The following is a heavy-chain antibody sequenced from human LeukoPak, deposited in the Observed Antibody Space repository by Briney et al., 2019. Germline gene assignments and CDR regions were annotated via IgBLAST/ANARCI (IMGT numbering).Heavy chain of an antibody. V-gene: IGHV4-34*12. Sequence: SETLSLTCAVYNGSFSGFYCNWIRQSLGKGLAWIGQIIHTGSTNYNPSLKSRVTISVDRSKNQFSLKLSSVTAADTAVYYCARVFISGQLVRTRAFDIWGQGTMVTVSS. CDR1: NGSFSGFY. D-gene: IGHD6-6*01. CDR2: IIHTGST. J-gene: IGHJ3*02. CDR3: ARVFISGQLVRTRAFDI.